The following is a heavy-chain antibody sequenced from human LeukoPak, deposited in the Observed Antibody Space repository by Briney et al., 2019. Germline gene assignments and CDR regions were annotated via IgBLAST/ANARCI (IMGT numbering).Heavy chain of an antibody. Sequence: GGSLRLSCAASGFTVSSNYMSRVRQAPGKGLEWVSVIYSGGSTYYVDSVKGRFTISRDNSKNTLYLQMSSLRAEDTAVYYCAREGPSGYSYGSFDYWGQGTLVTVSS. CDR1: GFTVSSNY. CDR3: AREGPSGYSYGSFDY. V-gene: IGHV3-53*01. D-gene: IGHD5-18*01. CDR2: IYSGGST. J-gene: IGHJ4*02.